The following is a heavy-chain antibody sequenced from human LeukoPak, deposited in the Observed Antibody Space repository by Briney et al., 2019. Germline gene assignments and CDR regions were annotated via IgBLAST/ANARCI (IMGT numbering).Heavy chain of an antibody. Sequence: GESLRISCKGSGYSFTSYWISWVRQMPGKGLEWMGTIDPSDSYTNYSPSFQGHVTISADKSISTAYLQWSSLKASDTAMYYCARQGEIFGVVTLSWFDPWGQGTLVTVSS. D-gene: IGHD3-3*01. CDR3: ARQGEIFGVVTLSWFDP. CDR2: IDPSDSYT. J-gene: IGHJ5*02. CDR1: GYSFTSYW. V-gene: IGHV5-10-1*01.